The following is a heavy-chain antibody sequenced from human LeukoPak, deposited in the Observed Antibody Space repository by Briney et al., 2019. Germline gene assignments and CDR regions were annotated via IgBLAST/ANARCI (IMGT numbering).Heavy chain of an antibody. CDR1: GYTLTELS. Sequence: GASVKVSCEVSGYTLTELSMHWVRQAPGKGVEWMGGFDPEDGETIYAQKLQGRVTMTEDTSTDTAYMELSSLRSEDTAVYYCATAPRGAFDIWGQGTMVTVSS. CDR2: FDPEDGET. V-gene: IGHV1-24*01. J-gene: IGHJ3*02. CDR3: ATAPRGAFDI.